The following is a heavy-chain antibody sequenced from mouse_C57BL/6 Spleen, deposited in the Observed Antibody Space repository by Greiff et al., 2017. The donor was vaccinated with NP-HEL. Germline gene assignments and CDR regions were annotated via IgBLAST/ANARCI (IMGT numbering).Heavy chain of an antibody. CDR2: IYPRSGNT. J-gene: IGHJ3*01. CDR1: GYTFTSYG. V-gene: IGHV1-81*01. D-gene: IGHD1-1*01. CDR3: ARDRDGSSYGFAY. Sequence: QVQLKESGAELARPGASVKLSCKASGYTFTSYGISWVKQRTGQGLEWIGEIYPRSGNTYYNEKFKGKATLTADKSSSTAYMQLRSLTSEDSAVYFCARDRDGSSYGFAYWGQGTLVTVSA.